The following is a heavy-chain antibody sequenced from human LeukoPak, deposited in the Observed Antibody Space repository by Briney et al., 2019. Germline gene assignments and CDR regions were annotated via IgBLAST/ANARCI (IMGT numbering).Heavy chain of an antibody. J-gene: IGHJ4*02. CDR3: ASTPVGATTNAVVC. V-gene: IGHV4-4*07. D-gene: IGHD1-26*01. CDR2: IYTSGST. Sequence: SETLSLTCTVSGGSISSYYWSWIRQPAGKGLEWIGRIYTSGSTNYNPSLKSRVTMSVDTSKNQFSLKLSSVTAADTAVYYCASTPVGATTNAVVCWGQGTLVTVSS. CDR1: GGSISSYY.